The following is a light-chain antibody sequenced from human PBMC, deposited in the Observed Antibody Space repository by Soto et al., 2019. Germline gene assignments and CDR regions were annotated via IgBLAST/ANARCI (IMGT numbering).Light chain of an antibody. CDR2: EVS. J-gene: IGLJ1*01. Sequence: QSVLTQPASVSGSPGQSITISCTGTSNDVGGYNYVSWYQQHPRKAPKLLISEVSNRPSGVSNRFSGSNSGNTASLTISGLQADDEADYYCSSYTASSALLFGTGTQVTVL. CDR3: SSYTASSALL. CDR1: SNDVGGYNY. V-gene: IGLV2-14*03.